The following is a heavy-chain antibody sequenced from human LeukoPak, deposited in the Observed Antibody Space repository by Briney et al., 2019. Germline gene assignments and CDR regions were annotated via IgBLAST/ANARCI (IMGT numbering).Heavy chain of an antibody. J-gene: IGHJ4*02. CDR1: GGFISSYY. V-gene: IGHV4-4*07. CDR2: IYTSGST. CDR3: ARDPSLDTIWPQ. Sequence: SETLSLTCTVSGGFISSYYGSWIRQPTGKGLEWIGRIYTSGSTTYNPSLKSPVTMSVDTSKNQFSMKLSSVTAADTAVYYCARDPSLDTIWPQWGQGTLVTVSS. D-gene: IGHD3-9*01.